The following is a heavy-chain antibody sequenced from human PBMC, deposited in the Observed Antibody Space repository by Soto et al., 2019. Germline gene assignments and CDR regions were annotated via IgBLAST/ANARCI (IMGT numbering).Heavy chain of an antibody. V-gene: IGHV2-5*02. D-gene: IGHD2-15*01. J-gene: IGHJ3*02. CDR3: AHREGYFIGTKCQMRAFDS. CDR1: GVSLSTSAEG. CDR2: IYWDDDQ. Sequence: QITLKESGPALVTPTETLTLTCTFSGVSLSTSAEGGGWVRQPPGKALECLALIYWDDDQRYSPSLKNRLTITKDTSKNQVVLEMTNVDPVDTATYDCAHREGYFIGTKCQMRAFDSWCQGTMVTVSS.